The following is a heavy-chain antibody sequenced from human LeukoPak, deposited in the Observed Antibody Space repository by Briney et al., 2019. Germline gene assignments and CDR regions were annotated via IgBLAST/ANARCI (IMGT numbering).Heavy chain of an antibody. CDR3: ARDEGLS. CDR1: GFTFSSYA. D-gene: IGHD3-16*02. Sequence: PGRSLRLSCAASGFTFSSYAMHWVRQAPGKGLEWVAVISYDGSNKYYADSVKGRFTISRDNSKNTLYLQMNSLRAEDTAVYYCARDEGLSWGQGALVTASS. J-gene: IGHJ4*02. CDR2: ISYDGSNK. V-gene: IGHV3-30-3*01.